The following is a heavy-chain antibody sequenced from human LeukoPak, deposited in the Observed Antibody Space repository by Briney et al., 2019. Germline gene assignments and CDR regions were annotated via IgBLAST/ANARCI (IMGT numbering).Heavy chain of an antibody. D-gene: IGHD3-9*01. J-gene: IGHJ4*02. CDR1: GFTFSTYV. Sequence: PGGSLRLSCAASGFTFSTYVMSWVRQVPGKGLEWVSGISASGDNTYYADSVKGRFTISRDDSKNTLHLQMNSLRAEDTAVYYCAKGSGYDTDFDYWGQGTLSTVSS. V-gene: IGHV3-23*01. CDR2: ISASGDNT. CDR3: AKGSGYDTDFDY.